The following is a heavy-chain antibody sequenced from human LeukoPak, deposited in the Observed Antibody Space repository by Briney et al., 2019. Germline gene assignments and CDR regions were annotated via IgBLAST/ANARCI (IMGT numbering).Heavy chain of an antibody. Sequence: PSETLSLTCTVSGGSISSSSYYWGWIRQPPGKGLEWIGSIYYSGSTYYNPSLKSRVTISVDTSKNQFSLKLSSVTAADTAVYYCARSRDGYNSNWFDPWGQGTLVTVSS. CDR3: ARSRDGYNSNWFDP. D-gene: IGHD5-24*01. J-gene: IGHJ5*02. CDR2: IYYSGST. CDR1: GGSISSSSYY. V-gene: IGHV4-39*01.